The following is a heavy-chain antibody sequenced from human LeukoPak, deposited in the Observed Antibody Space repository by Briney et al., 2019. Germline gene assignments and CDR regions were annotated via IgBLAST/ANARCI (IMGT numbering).Heavy chain of an antibody. J-gene: IGHJ5*02. CDR1: GGSISSYY. CDR3: ARYGDYRGNWFDP. D-gene: IGHD4-17*01. V-gene: IGHV4-34*01. CDR2: INHSGST. Sequence: SETLSLTCTVSGGSISSYYWSWIRQPPGKGLEWIGEINHSGSTNYNPSLKSRVTISVDTSKNQFSLKLGSVTAADTAVYYCARYGDYRGNWFDPWGQGTLVTVSS.